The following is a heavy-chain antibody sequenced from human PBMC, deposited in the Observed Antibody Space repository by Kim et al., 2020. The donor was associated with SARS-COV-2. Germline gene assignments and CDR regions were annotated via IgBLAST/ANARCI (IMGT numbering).Heavy chain of an antibody. CDR3: ARGLSRSPSNYGSRSYYYYYGMDV. Sequence: SETLSLTCAVYGGSFSGYYWSWIRQPPGKGLEWIGEINHSGSTNYNPSLKSRVTISVDTSKNQFSLKLSSVTAADTAVYYCARGLSRSPSNYGSRSYYYYYGMDVWGQGTTVTVSS. CDR1: GGSFSGYY. J-gene: IGHJ6*02. V-gene: IGHV4-34*01. D-gene: IGHD4-4*01. CDR2: INHSGST.